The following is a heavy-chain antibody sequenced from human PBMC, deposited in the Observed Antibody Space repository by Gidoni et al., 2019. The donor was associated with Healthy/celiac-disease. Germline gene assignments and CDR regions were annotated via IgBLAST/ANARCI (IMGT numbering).Heavy chain of an antibody. CDR2: ISSNGGST. CDR3: VTYYGSGSYYNH. J-gene: IGHJ5*02. V-gene: IGHV3-64D*06. D-gene: IGHD3-10*01. CDR1: GLTFSSYA. Sequence: EVQLVESGGGWVQPGGALRLYCAASGLTFSSYAMHWVRQAPGKGLEYVSAISSNGGSTYYADSVKGRFTISRDNSKNTLYLQMSSLRAEDTAVYYCVTYYGSGSYYNHWGQGTLVTVSS.